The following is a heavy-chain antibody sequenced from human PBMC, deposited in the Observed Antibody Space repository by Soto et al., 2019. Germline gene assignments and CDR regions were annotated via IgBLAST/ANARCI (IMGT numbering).Heavy chain of an antibody. D-gene: IGHD2-15*01. CDR1: GYTFTGYY. J-gene: IGHJ6*03. CDR2: INPNSGGT. Sequence: GASVKVSCKASGYTFTGYYMHWVRQAPGQGLEWMGWINPNSGGTNYARKFQGWVTMTRDTSISTAYMELSRLRSDDTAVYYCARAGSDYYYYMDVWGKGTTVTVSS. CDR3: ARAGSDYYYYMDV. V-gene: IGHV1-2*04.